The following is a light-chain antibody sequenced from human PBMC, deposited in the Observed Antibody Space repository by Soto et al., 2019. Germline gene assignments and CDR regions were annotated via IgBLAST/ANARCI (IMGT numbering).Light chain of an antibody. Sequence: EIVLTQPPATLSLSPGERATLSCRASQSVSSYLAWYQQKPGQAPRLLIYDASNRATGIPARFSGSGSGTDFTLTISSLEPEDFAVYYCQQRSNWPLTFGGGTTVEIK. CDR1: QSVSSY. V-gene: IGKV3-11*01. J-gene: IGKJ4*02. CDR2: DAS. CDR3: QQRSNWPLT.